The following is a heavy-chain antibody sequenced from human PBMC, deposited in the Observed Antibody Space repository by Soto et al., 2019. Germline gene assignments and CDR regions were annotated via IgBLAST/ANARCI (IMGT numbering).Heavy chain of an antibody. V-gene: IGHV1-69*01. D-gene: IGHD6-19*01. CDR1: GGIFSSYA. Sequence: QVQLVQSGAEVKKPGSSVKVSCHASGGIFSSYAFTWVRQAPGQGLEWMGGIIPIFGAANYAQKFQGRVTISADESTRTAYMELSSLRSEDTAVYYCARDHLVRGWYGFMDSWGQGTLIIVST. J-gene: IGHJ4*02. CDR2: IIPIFGAA. CDR3: ARDHLVRGWYGFMDS.